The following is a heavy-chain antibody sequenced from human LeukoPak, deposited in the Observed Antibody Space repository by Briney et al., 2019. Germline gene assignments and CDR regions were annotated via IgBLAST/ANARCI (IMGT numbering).Heavy chain of an antibody. D-gene: IGHD5-24*01. CDR2: IYYSGST. CDR3: ARWGDGYKAPFDY. J-gene: IGHJ4*02. V-gene: IGHV4-39*07. Sequence: PSETLSLTCTGSGGSISSSSYYWGWIRQPPGKGLEWIGSIYYSGSTYYNPSLKSRVTISVDTPKNQFSLKLSSVTAADTAVYYCARWGDGYKAPFDYWGQGTLVTVSS. CDR1: GGSISSSSYY.